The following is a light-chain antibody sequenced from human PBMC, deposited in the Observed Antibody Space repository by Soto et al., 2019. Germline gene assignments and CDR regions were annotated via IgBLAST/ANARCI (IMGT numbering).Light chain of an antibody. Sequence: DIQMTQSPSTLYASVGDRVTITCRASQSISSWLAWYQQKPGKAPKLLIYKASSLESGVPSRFSGSGSGTEFTLTISSLQPDDFATYYGQQYNSYSQTFGQGTKVEIK. CDR2: KAS. J-gene: IGKJ1*01. V-gene: IGKV1-5*03. CDR1: QSISSW. CDR3: QQYNSYSQT.